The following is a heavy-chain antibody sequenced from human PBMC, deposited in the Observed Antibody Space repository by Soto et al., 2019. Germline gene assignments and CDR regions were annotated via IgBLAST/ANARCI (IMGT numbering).Heavy chain of an antibody. CDR3: ARDGVYDFWSGPYGMDV. V-gene: IGHV3-21*01. J-gene: IGHJ6*02. CDR1: GFTFSSYS. Sequence: EVQLVESGGGLVKPGGSLRLSCAASGFTFSSYSMNWVRQAPGKGLEWVSSISSSSSYIYYADSVKGRFTISRDNAKNSLYMQMNSRRAEDTAVYYCARDGVYDFWSGPYGMDVWGQGTTVTVSS. CDR2: ISSSSSYI. D-gene: IGHD3-3*01.